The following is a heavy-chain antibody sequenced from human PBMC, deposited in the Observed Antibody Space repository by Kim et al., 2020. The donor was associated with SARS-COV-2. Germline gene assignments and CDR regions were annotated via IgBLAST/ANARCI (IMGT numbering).Heavy chain of an antibody. J-gene: IGHJ4*02. V-gene: IGHV1-58*01. Sequence: NTNYAQKFQEGVTIARDLSTSTAYMELSSLRSEDPAVYYCATLFAGVFDYWGQGTLVTVSS. D-gene: IGHD7-27*01. CDR2: NT. CDR3: ATLFAGVFDY.